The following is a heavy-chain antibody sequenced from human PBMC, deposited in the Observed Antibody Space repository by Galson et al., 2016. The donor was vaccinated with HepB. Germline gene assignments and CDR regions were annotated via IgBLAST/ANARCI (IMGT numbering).Heavy chain of an antibody. CDR3: ARGSSISDLWSGAKGGMDV. D-gene: IGHD3-3*01. CDR2: MYYSGST. Sequence: SETLSLTCTVSGGSISSFYWSWIRQPPGKGLQWIGYMYYSGSTSYNPSLRSRVTISVDTSKNQFSLRLSSVTAADTAVYYCARGSSISDLWSGAKGGMDVWGQGTTVTVSS. V-gene: IGHV4-59*01. CDR1: GGSISSFY. J-gene: IGHJ6*02.